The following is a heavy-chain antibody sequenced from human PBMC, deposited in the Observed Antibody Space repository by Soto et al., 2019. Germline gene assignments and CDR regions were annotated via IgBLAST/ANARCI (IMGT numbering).Heavy chain of an antibody. CDR1: VYTFTSHW. D-gene: IGHD3-10*02. Sequence: GDSLKISCKGSVYTFTSHWNARVRQMPGKGLAWMGIIYPSDSDARYSPSFPGQVTMSADESINTAYLQWSSLKSSDTAMYYCARVSCPGSDTNNWFEAWGEGTLVTI. CDR2: IYPSDSDA. CDR3: ARVSCPGSDTNNWFEA. V-gene: IGHV5-51*01. J-gene: IGHJ5*02.